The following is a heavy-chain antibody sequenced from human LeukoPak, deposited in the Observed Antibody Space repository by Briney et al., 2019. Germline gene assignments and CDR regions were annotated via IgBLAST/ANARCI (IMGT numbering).Heavy chain of an antibody. J-gene: IGHJ2*01. V-gene: IGHV3-23*01. CDR2: INAGGGIT. CDR3: ARRIAAAGTNSLFDL. D-gene: IGHD6-13*01. Sequence: GGSLRLSCAASGFTFSSYSMSWVRQAPGKGLEWVSAINAGGGITYYTDSVKGRFTISRDNSKNTLYLQMNSLRAEDTAVYYCARRIAAAGTNSLFDLWGRGTLVTVSS. CDR1: GFTFSSYS.